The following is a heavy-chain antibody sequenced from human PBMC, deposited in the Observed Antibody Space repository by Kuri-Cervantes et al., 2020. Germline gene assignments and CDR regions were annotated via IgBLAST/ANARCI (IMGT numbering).Heavy chain of an antibody. J-gene: IGHJ4*02. CDR3: ARWDSSSSGDYLDY. D-gene: IGHD6-6*01. Sequence: GESLKISCKASGYTFTNNCIGRVRQLPGKGLEWMGIIYPGDFDTRYSPSFQGQVTLSTDKSINTAYLQWSSLKSSDSAMYYCARWDSSSSGDYLDYWGQGTLVTVSS. V-gene: IGHV5-51*01. CDR2: IYPGDFDT. CDR1: GYTFTNNC.